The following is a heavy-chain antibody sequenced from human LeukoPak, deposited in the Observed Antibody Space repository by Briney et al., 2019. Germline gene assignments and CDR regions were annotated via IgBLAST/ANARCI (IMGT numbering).Heavy chain of an antibody. CDR2: IYSRDRA. Sequence: GGSLRLSCAASGFTVSSNDMSWVRQAPGKGLEWVSIIYSRDRAYYADSVKGRFTISRDSSKNTLYLQMNSLRAEDTGVYYCARDPVPATARHFDYWGQGTLVTVSS. D-gene: IGHD1-1*01. CDR1: GFTVSSND. CDR3: ARDPVPATARHFDY. V-gene: IGHV3-53*01. J-gene: IGHJ4*02.